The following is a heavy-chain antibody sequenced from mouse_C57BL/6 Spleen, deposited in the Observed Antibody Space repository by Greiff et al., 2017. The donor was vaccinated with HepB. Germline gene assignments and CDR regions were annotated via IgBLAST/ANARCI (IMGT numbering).Heavy chain of an antibody. J-gene: IGHJ4*01. V-gene: IGHV1-80*01. Sequence: QVQLQQSGAELVKPGASVKISCKASGYAFSSYWMNWVKQRPGKGLEWIGQIYPGDGDTNYNGKFKGQATLTADKSSSTAYMQLSSLTSEDSAVYFCARGVLLWSYAMDYWGQGTSVTVSS. CDR1: GYAFSSYW. CDR3: ARGVLLWSYAMDY. D-gene: IGHD2-1*01. CDR2: IYPGDGDT.